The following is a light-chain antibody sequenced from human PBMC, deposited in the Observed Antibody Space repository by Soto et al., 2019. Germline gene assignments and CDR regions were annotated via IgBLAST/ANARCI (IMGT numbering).Light chain of an antibody. CDR1: QSVDSSY. CDR3: QQYGSSPRYT. J-gene: IGKJ2*01. V-gene: IGKV3-20*01. CDR2: AAS. Sequence: ELVLTQSPGTLSLSPGEGATLSCRASQSVDSSYLAWYQHKPGQAPRLLIYAASSRATGIPDRFSGSGSGTDFTLTISRLEPEDFAVYYCQQYGSSPRYTFGQGTKLEIK.